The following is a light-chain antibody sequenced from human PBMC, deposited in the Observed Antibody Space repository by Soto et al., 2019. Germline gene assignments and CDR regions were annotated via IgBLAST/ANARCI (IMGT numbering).Light chain of an antibody. V-gene: IGLV1-44*01. CDR3: AAWADMLNWDV. CDR1: SSNIESNT. CDR2: SNY. J-gene: IGLJ6*01. Sequence: QSVLTQPPSASGTPGQRVTISCSGGSSNIESNTVTWYQRLPGTAPKLVIYSNYDRPSGVPDRFSGSTSGTSASLVIRGLEYEDEAECLCAAWADMLNWDVYGGGTKRTVL.